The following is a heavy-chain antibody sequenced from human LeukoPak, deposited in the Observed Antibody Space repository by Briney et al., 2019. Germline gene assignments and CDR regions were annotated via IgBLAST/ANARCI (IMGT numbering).Heavy chain of an antibody. J-gene: IGHJ4*02. D-gene: IGHD3-22*01. CDR1: GFTFSSYG. CDR2: ISVSGGHT. V-gene: IGHV3-23*01. CDR3: GKRRINCYSVSSRDVDY. Sequence: GGSLTVSRAASGFTFSSYGLSCVRQAPGKGLEWVSAISVSGGHTYYAHSLKGRFTISRDNSKNTLYLYMNSLRAEDTAVYYCGKRRINCYSVSSRDVDYWGQGTLVTVSS.